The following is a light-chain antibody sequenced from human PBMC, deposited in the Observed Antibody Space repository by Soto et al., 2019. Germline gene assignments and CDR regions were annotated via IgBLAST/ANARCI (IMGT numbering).Light chain of an antibody. J-gene: IGKJ1*01. V-gene: IGKV3-20*01. Sequence: EIVLTQSPGTLSLSPGERATLSCRASQSVSSSYLAWYQQKPGQAPRLLIYGASSRATGIQDRFSGSGSGTDFTLTIRRLETEELAVYDCQQYGSSLRTVGKGTKGEIK. CDR1: QSVSSSY. CDR2: GAS. CDR3: QQYGSSLRT.